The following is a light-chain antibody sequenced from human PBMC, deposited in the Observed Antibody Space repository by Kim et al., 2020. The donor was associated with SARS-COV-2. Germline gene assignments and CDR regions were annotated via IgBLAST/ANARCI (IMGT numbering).Light chain of an antibody. CDR3: QQFGFSPYA. CDR2: GTS. Sequence: AAGERATLSCRASQSVSSGHLAWYQQKPGQAPRLLIYGTSNRATGIPDRFGGSGSGTDFTLTISRLEPEDFAVYYCQQFGFSPYAFGQGTKVDIK. V-gene: IGKV3-20*01. CDR1: QSVSSGH. J-gene: IGKJ2*01.